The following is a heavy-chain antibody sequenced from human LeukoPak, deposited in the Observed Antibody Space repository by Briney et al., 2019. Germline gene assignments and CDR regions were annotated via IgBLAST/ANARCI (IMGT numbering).Heavy chain of an antibody. CDR2: ISSSGTDI. D-gene: IGHD2-2*01. V-gene: IGHV3-21*01. CDR1: GFTFSSHT. CDR3: ARDDCSSASCYRIDY. J-gene: IGHJ4*02. Sequence: GGSLRLSCAASGFTFSSHTMNWVRQAPGKGLEWVSSISSSGTDIYHADSVKGRFTISRDNAKNSLYLQMNSLRAEDTAVYYCARDDCSSASCYRIDYWGQGTLVTVSS.